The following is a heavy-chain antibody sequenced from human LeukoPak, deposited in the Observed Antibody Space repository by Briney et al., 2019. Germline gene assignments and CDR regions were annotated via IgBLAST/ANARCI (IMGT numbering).Heavy chain of an antibody. CDR2: ISAYNGNT. J-gene: IGHJ4*02. CDR3: ARDRTPSGYLTGDDC. Sequence: ASVKVSCKASGYTFTSYGISWVRQAPGHGLEWMGWISAYNGNTNYAQKLQGRVTMTTDTSTSTAYMELRSLRSDDTAVYYCARDRTPSGYLTGDDCWGQGTLVTVSS. CDR1: GYTFTSYG. D-gene: IGHD3-22*01. V-gene: IGHV1-18*01.